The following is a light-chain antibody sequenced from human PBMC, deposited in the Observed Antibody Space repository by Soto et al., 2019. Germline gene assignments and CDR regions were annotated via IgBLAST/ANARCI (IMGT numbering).Light chain of an antibody. V-gene: IGLV2-14*01. CDR2: EVS. CDR1: SSDVGGYNY. J-gene: IGLJ1*01. CDR3: SSFTSAYTFV. Sequence: QSALTQPASVSGSPGQSITISCAGTSSDVGGYNYVSWYQQHPGKAPKLIIFEVSNRPSGVSNRFSASKSVNTASLTISGLQTEDEADYYCSSFTSAYTFVFGSGTKVTVL.